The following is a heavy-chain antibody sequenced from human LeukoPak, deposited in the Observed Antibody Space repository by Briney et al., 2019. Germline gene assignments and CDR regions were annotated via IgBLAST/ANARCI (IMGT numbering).Heavy chain of an antibody. CDR3: ARVAVNKYQLLYFDC. D-gene: IGHD2-2*01. Sequence: SVKVSCKASGGTFSSYAISWVRQAPGQGLEWMGRIIPIFGTANYAQKFQGRVTITTDESTSTAYMELSSLRSEDTAVYYCARVAVNKYQLLYFDCWGQGTLVTVSS. V-gene: IGHV1-69*05. J-gene: IGHJ4*02. CDR2: IIPIFGTA. CDR1: GGTFSSYA.